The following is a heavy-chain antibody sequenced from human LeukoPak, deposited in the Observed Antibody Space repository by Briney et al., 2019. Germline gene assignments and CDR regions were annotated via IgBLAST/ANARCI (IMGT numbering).Heavy chain of an antibody. CDR3: AKDDAWLRFGE. D-gene: IGHD3-10*01. V-gene: IGHV3-7*03. Sequence: GGSLRLSCAASGFTFSNYWMDWVRQAPGQGLEWVANINQDGSEKYCVDSVKGRFTISRDNSKNTLYLEVISLTAEDTAVYYCAKDDAWLRFGEWSQGTLVTVSS. J-gene: IGHJ4*02. CDR1: GFTFSNYW. CDR2: INQDGSEK.